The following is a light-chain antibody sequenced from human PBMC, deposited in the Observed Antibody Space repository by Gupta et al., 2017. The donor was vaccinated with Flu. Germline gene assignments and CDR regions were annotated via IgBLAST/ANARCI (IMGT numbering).Light chain of an antibody. V-gene: IGLV2-14*01. CDR2: EVS. J-gene: IGLJ1*01. CDR1: SSDVGSYNY. CDR3: SSYTSSVTYV. Sequence: QSALTQPASVSGSPGQSITISCTGTSSDVGSYNYVSWYQQHPGKAPKLMIYEVSNRPSGVSNRFSGSKSDNTASLTISGLQAEDEADYYCSSYTSSVTYVFGTGTKVTVL.